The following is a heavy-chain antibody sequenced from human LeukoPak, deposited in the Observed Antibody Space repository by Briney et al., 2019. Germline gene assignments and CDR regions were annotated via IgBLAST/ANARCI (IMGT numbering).Heavy chain of an antibody. CDR2: IYYSGST. J-gene: IGHJ3*02. Sequence: SETLSLTCTVSGGSISSYYWSWIWQPPGKGLEWIGYIYYSGSTNYNPSLKSRVTISVDTSKNQFSLKLSSVTAADTAVYYCARVGAPWAFDIWGQGTMVTVSS. D-gene: IGHD1-26*01. V-gene: IGHV4-59*01. CDR1: GGSISSYY. CDR3: ARVGAPWAFDI.